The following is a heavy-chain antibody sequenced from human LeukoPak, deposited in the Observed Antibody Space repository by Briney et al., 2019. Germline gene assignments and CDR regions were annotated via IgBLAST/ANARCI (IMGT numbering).Heavy chain of an antibody. CDR3: AREYGDYVIN. D-gene: IGHD4-17*01. CDR1: GFTVSSNY. V-gene: IGHV3-53*01. CDR2: IYSGGST. Sequence: GGSLGLSCAASGFTVSSNYMSWVRQAPGKGLEWVSVIYSGGSTYYADSVKGRFTISRDNSKNTLYLQMNGLRAEDTAVYYCAREYGDYVINWGQGTLVTVSS. J-gene: IGHJ4*02.